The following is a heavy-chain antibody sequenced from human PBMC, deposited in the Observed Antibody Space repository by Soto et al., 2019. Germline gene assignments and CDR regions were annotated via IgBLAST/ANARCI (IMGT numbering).Heavy chain of an antibody. D-gene: IGHD3-10*01. CDR3: ARDRKSLMVRGVDY. J-gene: IGHJ4*02. Sequence: QVQLVQSGAEVKKPGASVKVSCKASGYTFTSYGISWVRQAPGQGHEWMGWISAYNGNTNYAQKLQCRVTMTTDTPTSTAYTELRSLRSDDTAVYYCARDRKSLMVRGVDYWGQGTLVTVSS. CDR2: ISAYNGNT. CDR1: GYTFTSYG. V-gene: IGHV1-18*01.